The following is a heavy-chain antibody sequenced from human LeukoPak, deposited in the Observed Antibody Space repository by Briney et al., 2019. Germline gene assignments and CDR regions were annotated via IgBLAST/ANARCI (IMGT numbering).Heavy chain of an antibody. Sequence: VGSLRLSCAASGFTFNNYAMSWVRQAPGKELDWVAAISGNGGRTYYTDSVKGRCTISRDNPKNTLYLLRNSLSAEDTALYYCAKEQTSSGYFDYWGQGTLVTVSS. J-gene: IGHJ4*02. CDR1: GFTFNNYA. V-gene: IGHV3-23*01. CDR2: ISGNGGRT. CDR3: AKEQTSSGYFDY. D-gene: IGHD3-10*01.